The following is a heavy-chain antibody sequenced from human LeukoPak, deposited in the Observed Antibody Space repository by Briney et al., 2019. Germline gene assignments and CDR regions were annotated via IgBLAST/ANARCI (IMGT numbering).Heavy chain of an antibody. CDR2: INTNTGNP. Sequence: ASVKVSCKASGYTFTSYAMNWVRQAPGQGLEWMGWINTNTGNPTYAQGFTGRFVFSLDTSVSTAYLQISSLKAEDTAVYYCARVYGDYPDDAFDIWGQGIMVTVSS. D-gene: IGHD4-17*01. J-gene: IGHJ3*02. V-gene: IGHV7-4-1*02. CDR1: GYTFTSYA. CDR3: ARVYGDYPDDAFDI.